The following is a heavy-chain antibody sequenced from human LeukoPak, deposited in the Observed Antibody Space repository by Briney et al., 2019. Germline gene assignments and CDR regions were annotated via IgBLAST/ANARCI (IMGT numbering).Heavy chain of an antibody. CDR2: IYHSGSP. D-gene: IGHD3-3*01. CDR1: GHSISSSYY. Sequence: SETLSLTCTVSGHSISSSYYWGWIRQPPGKGLEWIGNIYHSGSPYYNPSLKSRVTISVDTSKNQFSLKLSSVTAADKAVYYCARPISSQGYFGVVIDWGQGTLVTVSS. V-gene: IGHV4-38-2*02. CDR3: ARPISSQGYFGVVID. J-gene: IGHJ4*02.